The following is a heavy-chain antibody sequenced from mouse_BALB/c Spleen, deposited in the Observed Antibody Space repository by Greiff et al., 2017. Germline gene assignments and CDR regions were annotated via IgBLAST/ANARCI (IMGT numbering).Heavy chain of an antibody. D-gene: IGHD1-1*01. Sequence: VQLQQSGPGLVAPSQSLSITCTVSGFSLTSYDISWIRQPPGKGLEWLGVIWTGGGTNYNSAFMSRLSISKDNSKSQVFLKMNSLQTDDTAIYYCVSGNFDYWGQGTTLTVSS. CDR2: IWTGGGT. CDR1: GFSLTSYD. V-gene: IGHV2-9-2*01. CDR3: VSGNFDY. J-gene: IGHJ2*01.